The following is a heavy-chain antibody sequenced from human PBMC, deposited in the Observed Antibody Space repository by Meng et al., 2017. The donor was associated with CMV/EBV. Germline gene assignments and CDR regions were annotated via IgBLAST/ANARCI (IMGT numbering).Heavy chain of an antibody. D-gene: IGHD2-21*01. CDR1: GFTFSSYA. CDR2: ISYDGSNK. CDR3: AREPNEHIVVVIAILTYGMDV. Sequence: GESLKISCAASGFTFSSYAMHWVRQAPGKGLEWVAVISYDGSNKYYADSVKGRFTISRDNSKNTLYLQMNSLRAEDTAVYYCAREPNEHIVVVIAILTYGMDVWGRGTTVTVSS. J-gene: IGHJ6*02. V-gene: IGHV3-30*04.